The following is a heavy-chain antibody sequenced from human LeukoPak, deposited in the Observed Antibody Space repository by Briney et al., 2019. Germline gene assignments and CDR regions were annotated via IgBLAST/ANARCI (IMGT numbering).Heavy chain of an antibody. V-gene: IGHV4-59*12. D-gene: IGHD2-15*01. CDR1: GGSISSYY. CDR2: IYYSGST. J-gene: IGHJ5*02. Sequence: SETLSLTCTVSGGSISSYYWSWIRQPPGKGLEWIGYIYYSGSTNYNPSLKSRVTISVDTSKNQFSLKLSSVTAADTAVYYCARVMPCSVIRCLQGWFDPWGQGTLVTVSS. CDR3: ARVMPCSVIRCLQGWFDP.